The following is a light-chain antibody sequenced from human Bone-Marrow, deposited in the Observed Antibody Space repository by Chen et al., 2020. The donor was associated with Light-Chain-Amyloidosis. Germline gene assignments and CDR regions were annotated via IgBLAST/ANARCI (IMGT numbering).Light chain of an antibody. V-gene: IGKV3-11*01. CDR1: QSVSSY. J-gene: IGKJ4*01. Sequence: EIVLTQSPATLSLSPGERATLSCRASQSVSSYLAWYQQKPGQAPRLLIYDASNRATGIPARFSGSGSGTDFPLTISSLEPEDCAVYYCQQRSNWLFTFGGGTKVEIK. CDR2: DAS. CDR3: QQRSNWLFT.